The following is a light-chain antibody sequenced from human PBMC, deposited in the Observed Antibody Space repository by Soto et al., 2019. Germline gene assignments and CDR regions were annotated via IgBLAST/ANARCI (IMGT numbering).Light chain of an antibody. Sequence: EIVLTQSPGTLSLSPGERATLSCRASQSVSSSDLAWYQQKPGQAPRLLIYGASSRATGIPDRFSGSGSGTDFTLTISGLELEDSAAYYFQRHGATFGQGTKVEIK. CDR3: QRHGAT. CDR2: GAS. J-gene: IGKJ1*01. V-gene: IGKV3-20*01. CDR1: QSVSSSD.